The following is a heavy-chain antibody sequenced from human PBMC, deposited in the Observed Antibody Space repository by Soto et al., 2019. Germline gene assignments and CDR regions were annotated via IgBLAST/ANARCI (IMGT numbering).Heavy chain of an antibody. CDR3: ARGMTPPGAPAWYYFDS. D-gene: IGHD2-8*02. Sequence: SENLSLTCTVSGGYITGSSYRSWIRQTAGQGLEWIGRFSLSGTTNYNPSLRSRVTMSVDVSKNQFSLRLTSVTAADTALYYWARGMTPPGAPAWYYFDSWGQGSLVTVSS. CDR2: FSLSGTT. CDR1: GGYITGSSY. V-gene: IGHV4-4*07. J-gene: IGHJ4*02.